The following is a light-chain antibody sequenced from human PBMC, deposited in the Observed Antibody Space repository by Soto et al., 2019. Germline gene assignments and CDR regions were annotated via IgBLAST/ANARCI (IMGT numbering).Light chain of an antibody. J-gene: IGKJ4*01. CDR2: DVS. CDR1: QSINNL. V-gene: IGKV1-5*01. CDR3: QQYDSYPLT. Sequence: DVKMTQSPSTLSSSVGDRVTITCRASQSINNLLAWYKQKPGKAPKFLIYDVSTLESGVPSRVRGSGSGTEFTLTISSLKPEDFATYYRQQYDSYPLTFGGGTKVDIK.